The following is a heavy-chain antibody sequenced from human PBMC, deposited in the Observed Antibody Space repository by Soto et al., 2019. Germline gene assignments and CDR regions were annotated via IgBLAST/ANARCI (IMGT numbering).Heavy chain of an antibody. J-gene: IGHJ4*02. V-gene: IGHV3-7*03. CDR3: ARDYVYCSSTSCYGYYFDY. CDR1: GFSFSSYW. D-gene: IGHD2-2*01. CDR2: IKQDGSEK. Sequence: GRSLRLSCAAAGFSFSSYWMSWVRQAPGKGLEWVANIKQDGSEKYYVDSVKGRFTISRDNAKNSLYLQMNSRRAEDTAVYYCARDYVYCSSTSCYGYYFDYWGQGTLVTVSS.